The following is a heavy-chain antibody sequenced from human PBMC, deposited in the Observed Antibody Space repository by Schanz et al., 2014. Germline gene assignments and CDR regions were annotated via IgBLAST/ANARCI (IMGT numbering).Heavy chain of an antibody. D-gene: IGHD3-10*01. Sequence: VQLVESGGGLVQPGGSLRLSCAASGFPFSDYFMAWIRQPPGRGLEWVSYIGNGGVTIYYADSVKGRFTISRDNSKISLYLQRNSLRAEDTAVYYCARIGGSVFDYWAQGSLVTVSS. V-gene: IGHV3-11*01. J-gene: IGHJ4*02. CDR3: ARIGGSVFDY. CDR2: IGNGGVTI. CDR1: GFPFSDYF.